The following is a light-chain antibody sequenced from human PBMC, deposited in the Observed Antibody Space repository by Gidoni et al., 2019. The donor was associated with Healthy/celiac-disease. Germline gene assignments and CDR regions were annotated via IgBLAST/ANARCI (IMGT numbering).Light chain of an antibody. CDR3: QQRSDWPPGCS. CDR1: QSVSIY. CDR2: NAS. V-gene: IGKV3-11*01. Sequence: NVLTQSPATLSLSPGERATLSCRASQSVSIYLAWYQQKPGQAPRLLIYNASKRASGIPARFSGSGSGTDFTLTISSLEPEDFAVYYCQQRSDWPPGCSFGQGTKLELK. J-gene: IGKJ2*04.